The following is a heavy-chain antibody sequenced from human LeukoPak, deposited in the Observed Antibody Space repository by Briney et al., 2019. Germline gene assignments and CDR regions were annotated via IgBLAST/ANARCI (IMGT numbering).Heavy chain of an antibody. D-gene: IGHD2-15*01. CDR2: ISYDGSNK. CDR1: GFTFSSYG. CDR3: AKDQCSGGSCYSDY. J-gene: IGHJ4*02. V-gene: IGHV3-30*18. Sequence: GGSLRLPCAASGFTFSSYGMHWVRQAPGKGLEWVAVISYDGSNKYYADSVKGRFTISRDNSKNTLYLQMNSLRAEDTAVYYCAKDQCSGGSCYSDYWGQGTLVTVSS.